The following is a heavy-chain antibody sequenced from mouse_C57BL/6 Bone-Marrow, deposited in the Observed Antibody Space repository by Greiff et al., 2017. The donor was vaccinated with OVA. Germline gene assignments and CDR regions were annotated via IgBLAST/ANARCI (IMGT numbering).Heavy chain of an antibody. V-gene: IGHV1-4*01. D-gene: IGHD2-3*01. CDR2: INPSSGYT. CDR1: GYTFTSYT. Sequence: ESGAELARPGASVKMSCKASGYTFTSYTMHWVKQRPGQGLEWIGYINPSSGYTKYNQKFKDKATWTADKSSSTAYMQLSSLTSEDSAVYYCARSSRWLLRAMDYWGQGTSVTVSS. CDR3: ARSSRWLLRAMDY. J-gene: IGHJ4*01.